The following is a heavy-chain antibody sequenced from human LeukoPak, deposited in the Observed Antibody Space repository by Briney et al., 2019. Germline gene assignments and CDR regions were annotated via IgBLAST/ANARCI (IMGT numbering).Heavy chain of an antibody. J-gene: IGHJ4*03. CDR1: GGSFSRYY. CDR2: IDHRGDT. Sequence: SETLSLTCAVYGGSFSRYYWSWIRQSPGKGLEWIAEIDHRGDTNYNPSVKSRVTISVDTSKNQFSLKVRSLSPADTAVYYCARGPTISETGYFDFWGQGTLVTVSS. D-gene: IGHD1-1*01. V-gene: IGHV4-34*01. CDR3: ARGPTISETGYFDF.